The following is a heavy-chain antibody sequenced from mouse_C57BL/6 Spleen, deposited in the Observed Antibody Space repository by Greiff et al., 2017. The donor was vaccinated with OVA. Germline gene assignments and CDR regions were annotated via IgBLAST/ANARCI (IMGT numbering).Heavy chain of an antibody. Sequence: QVQLKESGAELVRPGTSVKVSCKASGYAFTNYLIEWVKQRPGQGLEWIGVINPGSGGTNYNEKFKGKATLTADKSSSTAYMQLSSLTSEDSAVYFCARRGRPAMDYWGQGTSVTVSS. J-gene: IGHJ4*01. V-gene: IGHV1-54*01. CDR1: GYAFTNYL. CDR3: ARRGRPAMDY. CDR2: INPGSGGT.